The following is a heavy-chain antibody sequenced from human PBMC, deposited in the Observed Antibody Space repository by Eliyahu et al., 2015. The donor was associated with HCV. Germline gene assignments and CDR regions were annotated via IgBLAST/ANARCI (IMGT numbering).Heavy chain of an antibody. CDR2: ITSSGGST. J-gene: IGHJ4*02. CDR3: AKGSGWPSPFDY. CDR1: XFTFSNFA. V-gene: IGHV3-23*01. Sequence: EVQLXESGGGLVQPGGXLXLSCAASXFTFSNFAXSWVRQAPGEGLEWGSTITSSGGSTYHTDSVKGRLSISRDNSKNTLYLQMNSLRAEDTAVYYCAKGSGWPSPFDYWGQGTLVTVSS. D-gene: IGHD6-19*01.